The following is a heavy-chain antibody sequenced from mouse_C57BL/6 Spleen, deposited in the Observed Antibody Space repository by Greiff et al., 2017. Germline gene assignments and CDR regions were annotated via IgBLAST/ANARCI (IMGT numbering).Heavy chain of an antibody. Sequence: VKLMESGPELVKPGASVKISCKASGYAFSSSWMNWVKQRPGKGLEWIGRIYPGDGDTNYNGKFKGKATLTADKSSSTAYMQLSSLTSEDSAVYSCASEYDYGSSYVDYWGQGTTLTVSS. CDR2: IYPGDGDT. V-gene: IGHV1-82*01. D-gene: IGHD1-1*01. CDR3: ASEYDYGSSYVDY. CDR1: GYAFSSSW. J-gene: IGHJ2*01.